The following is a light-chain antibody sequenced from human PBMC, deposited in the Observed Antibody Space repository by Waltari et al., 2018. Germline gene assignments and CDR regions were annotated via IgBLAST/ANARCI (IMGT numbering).Light chain of an antibody. CDR1: QSIDSTY. V-gene: IGKV3-20*01. J-gene: IGKJ1*01. Sequence: EIVLTQSPGTLSLSPGERATLSCRASQSIDSTYLAWYQQKPGQPPRPLIYSASNRATGISDRFSVSVSGTDFTLTISRLDPEDFAVYYCQYYDSSPLWTFGQGTKVEIK. CDR3: QYYDSSPLWT. CDR2: SAS.